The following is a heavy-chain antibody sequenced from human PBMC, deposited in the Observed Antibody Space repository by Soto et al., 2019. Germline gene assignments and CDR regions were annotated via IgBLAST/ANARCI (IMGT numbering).Heavy chain of an antibody. Sequence: QVHLVQSGAEVKKPGSSVKVSCKASGDTFSTYTINWVRQAPGQRLEWIGRIIPMLGMSNYALKFQGRVTSTADRSTTTVYLHLSSLRSDDTAVYYCARSYGSGSRACDFWGKGTLVTVSS. CDR3: ARSYGSGSRACDF. CDR2: IIPMLGMS. CDR1: GDTFSTYT. J-gene: IGHJ4*02. V-gene: IGHV1-69*02. D-gene: IGHD3-10*01.